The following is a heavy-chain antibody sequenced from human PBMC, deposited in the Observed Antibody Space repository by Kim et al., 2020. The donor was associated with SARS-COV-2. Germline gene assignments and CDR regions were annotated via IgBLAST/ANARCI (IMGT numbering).Heavy chain of an antibody. J-gene: IGHJ4*02. CDR2: IKHAGRAK. D-gene: IGHD3-22*01. Sequence: GGSLRLSCAASGFTFSSYWMSWVRQAPGKGLEWVANIKHAGRAKYYVDSVKGRFTISRDNAKNSLYLQMNSLRAEDTAVYYCARDRAYYYDSSGYYWDYWGQGTLVTVSS. V-gene: IGHV3-7*03. CDR1: GFTFSSYW. CDR3: ARDRAYYYDSSGYYWDY.